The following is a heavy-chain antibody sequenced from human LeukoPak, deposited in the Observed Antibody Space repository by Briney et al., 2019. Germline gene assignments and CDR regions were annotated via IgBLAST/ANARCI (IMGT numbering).Heavy chain of an antibody. CDR3: ARSSHYADFYFDY. CDR1: GFTFSSYA. V-gene: IGHV3-64*01. D-gene: IGHD4-17*01. Sequence: GGSLRLSCAASGFTFSSYAMHWVRQAPGKGLEYVPAISSNGGSTYYANSLKGRFTISRDNSKNTLYLQMGSLRAEDMAVYYCARSSHYADFYFDYWGQGTLVTVSS. CDR2: ISSNGGST. J-gene: IGHJ4*02.